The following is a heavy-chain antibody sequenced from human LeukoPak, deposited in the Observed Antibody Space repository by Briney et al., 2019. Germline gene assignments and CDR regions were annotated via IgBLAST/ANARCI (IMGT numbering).Heavy chain of an antibody. CDR3: ARDTGDAWFDP. J-gene: IGHJ5*02. CDR2: INPSGGST. CDR1: GYTFTSYY. V-gene: IGHV1-46*01. Sequence: ASVKVSCKASGYTFTSYYMHWVRQAPGQGLEWMGIINPSGGSTSYAQKFQGRVTMTRDTSTSTVYMELSSLRSDDTAVCYCARDTGDAWFDPWGQGTLVTVSS. D-gene: IGHD7-27*01.